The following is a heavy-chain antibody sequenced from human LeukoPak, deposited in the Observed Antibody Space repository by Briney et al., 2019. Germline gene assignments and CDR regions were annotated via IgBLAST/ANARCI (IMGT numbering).Heavy chain of an antibody. D-gene: IGHD4-17*01. CDR1: GFTFSSYW. Sequence: GGSLRLSCAASGFTFSSYWMSWVRQAPGKGLEWVANIKQDGSEKYYVDSVKGRFTISRDNAKNSLYLQMNSLRAEDTAVYYCARVRADDYGDPGLNFDYWGQGTLVTVSS. J-gene: IGHJ4*02. CDR3: ARVRADDYGDPGLNFDY. CDR2: IKQDGSEK. V-gene: IGHV3-7*01.